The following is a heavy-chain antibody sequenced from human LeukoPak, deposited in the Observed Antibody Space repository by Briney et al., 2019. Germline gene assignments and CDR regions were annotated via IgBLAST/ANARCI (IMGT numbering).Heavy chain of an antibody. J-gene: IGHJ1*01. CDR1: GGSLSAYY. Sequence: PSETLSLTCAVYGGSLSAYYWTWIRQPPGKGLEWVGEINHGGSNNYNPSLKSRVTISIDTSKNQFSLKLSSVTAADTAFYYCARYLDYGGNSRVFQHWGQGTLVTVSS. CDR3: ARYLDYGGNSRVFQH. V-gene: IGHV4-34*01. CDR2: INHGGSN. D-gene: IGHD4-23*01.